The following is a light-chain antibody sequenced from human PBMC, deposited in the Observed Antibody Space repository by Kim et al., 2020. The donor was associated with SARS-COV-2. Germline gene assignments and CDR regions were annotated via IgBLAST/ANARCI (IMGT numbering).Light chain of an antibody. CDR2: GTS. CDR3: QQYNNWPRT. J-gene: IGKJ1*01. V-gene: IGKV3-15*01. CDR1: QSVSTN. Sequence: EIVMTQSPATLSVSPGERATLSCRVSQSVSTNLAWYQQKPGQAPRLLISGTSTRATGVPARFRGSGSGTEFTLTISSLQSEDVAVYYCQQYNNWPRTFGQGTKVDIK.